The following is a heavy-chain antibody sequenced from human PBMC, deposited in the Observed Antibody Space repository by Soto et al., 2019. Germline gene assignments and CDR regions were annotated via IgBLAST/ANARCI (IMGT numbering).Heavy chain of an antibody. D-gene: IGHD4-17*01. Sequence: ASVKVSCKASGYTFTSYAMHWVRQAPGQRLEWMGWINAGNGNTKYSQKFQGRVTITRDTSASTAYMELSSLRSEDTAVYYCARDDYGDYDIYYYYGMDVWGQGTTVTV. J-gene: IGHJ6*02. CDR2: INAGNGNT. CDR3: ARDDYGDYDIYYYYGMDV. V-gene: IGHV1-3*01. CDR1: GYTFTSYA.